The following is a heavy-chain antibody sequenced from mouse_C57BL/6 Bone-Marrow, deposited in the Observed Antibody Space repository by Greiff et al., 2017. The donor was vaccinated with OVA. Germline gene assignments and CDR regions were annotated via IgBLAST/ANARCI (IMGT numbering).Heavy chain of an antibody. D-gene: IGHD2-1*01. CDR1: GFNIKDDY. V-gene: IGHV14-4*01. CDR2: IDPENGDT. Sequence: EVKLVESGAELVRPGASVKLSCTASGFNIKDDYMHWVKQRPEQGLEWIGWIDPENGDTEYASKFQGKATITADTSSNTAYLQLSSLTSEDTAVYYCTTDYGNYDWFAYWGQGTLVTVSA. CDR3: TTDYGNYDWFAY. J-gene: IGHJ3*01.